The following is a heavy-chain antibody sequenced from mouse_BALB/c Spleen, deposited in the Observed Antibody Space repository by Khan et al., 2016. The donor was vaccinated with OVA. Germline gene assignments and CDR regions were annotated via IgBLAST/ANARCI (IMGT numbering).Heavy chain of an antibody. D-gene: IGHD3-2*02. V-gene: IGHV1-76*01. CDR1: GYIFTNYW. J-gene: IGHJ2*01. CDR3: AREEALYYFDY. CDR2: IYPGTDNI. Sequence: QVQLKQSGAELVRPGASVKLSCKTSGYIFTNYWIHWVKQRSGQGLEWIARIYPGTDNIYYNAKFKDKATLTVDKSSSTAYIQLSSLKSEDSAVYFCAREEALYYFDYWGQGTTLTVSS.